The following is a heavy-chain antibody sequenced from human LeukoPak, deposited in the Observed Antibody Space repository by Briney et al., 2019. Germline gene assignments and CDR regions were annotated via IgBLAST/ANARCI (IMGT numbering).Heavy chain of an antibody. D-gene: IGHD2-15*01. V-gene: IGHV3-48*03. CDR3: ASRYCSGGSCYGRDGFDI. CDR1: GFTFSSYE. Sequence: GGSLRLSCAASGFTFSSYERNWVRQAPGKGLEWVSYISSSANTIYYADSVRGRFTISRDNAKNSLYLQMNSLRAEDTAVYYCASRYCSGGSCYGRDGFDIWGQGTRVTVSS. J-gene: IGHJ3*02. CDR2: ISSSANTI.